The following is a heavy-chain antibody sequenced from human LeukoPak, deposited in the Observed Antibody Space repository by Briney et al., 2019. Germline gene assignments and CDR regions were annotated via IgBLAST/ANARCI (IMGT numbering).Heavy chain of an antibody. Sequence: PGGSLRLSCAASGFTFSGYSTNWVRQAPGKGPEWISYINNDRSSIADSVKGRFIISRDTAENSLFLQMNSLRVEDTALYYCARDTDWSFDYWGQGILVTVSS. CDR2: INNDRSS. D-gene: IGHD2-21*01. CDR1: GFTFSGYS. CDR3: ARDTDWSFDY. J-gene: IGHJ4*02. V-gene: IGHV3-48*01.